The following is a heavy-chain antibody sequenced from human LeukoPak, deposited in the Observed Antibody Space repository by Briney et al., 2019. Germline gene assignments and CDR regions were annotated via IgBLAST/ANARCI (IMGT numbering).Heavy chain of an antibody. V-gene: IGHV3-30*18. J-gene: IGHJ4*02. CDR3: AKARSSSWYFLVSFDY. D-gene: IGHD6-13*01. Sequence: GGSLRLSCAASGFTFGSYGMHWVRQAPGKGLEWVAIISYDGTNKYYADSVKGRFTISRDNSKNTLYLQMNSLRAEDAAVYYSAKARSSSWYFLVSFDYWGPGTLVSVS. CDR2: ISYDGTNK. CDR1: GFTFGSYG.